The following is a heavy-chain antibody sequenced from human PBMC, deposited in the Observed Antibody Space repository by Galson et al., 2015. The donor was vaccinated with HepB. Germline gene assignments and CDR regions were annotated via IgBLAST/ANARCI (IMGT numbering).Heavy chain of an antibody. J-gene: IGHJ4*02. CDR1: GFTFSDYG. D-gene: IGHD6-13*01. CDR3: TGGHSAVGHY. Sequence: SLRLSCAASGFTFSDYGMHWVRQAPGKGLDWVAFIRYDESNKYYADSVKGRFTISRDNSKNTLFLQMNSLRTEDTAVYYCTGGHSAVGHYWGQGTLVIVSS. V-gene: IGHV3-30*02. CDR2: IRYDESNK.